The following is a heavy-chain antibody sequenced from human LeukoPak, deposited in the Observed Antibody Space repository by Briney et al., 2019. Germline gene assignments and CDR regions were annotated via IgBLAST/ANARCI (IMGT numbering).Heavy chain of an antibody. D-gene: IGHD3-16*01. Sequence: SVKVSCKASGGTFSSYAISWVRQAPGQGLEWMGGIIPIFGTANYAQKFQGRVTITADKSTSTAYMELSSLRSEDTAVYYCARVHDYERAYYMDVWGKGTTVTVSS. CDR2: IIPIFGTA. V-gene: IGHV1-69*06. J-gene: IGHJ6*03. CDR1: GGTFSSYA. CDR3: ARVHDYERAYYMDV.